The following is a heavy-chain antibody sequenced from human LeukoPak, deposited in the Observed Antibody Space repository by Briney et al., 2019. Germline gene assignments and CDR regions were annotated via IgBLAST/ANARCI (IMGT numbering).Heavy chain of an antibody. J-gene: IGHJ4*02. V-gene: IGHV4-39*01. Sequence: PSGTLSLTFTVSGGSISSSSYYWGRLRQPPGKGLEWLGRIYCSGSTYYNPSLKRRDTIHVDTSKTQLSPKMHPETPGNSSVSFCARHSYYFDYWGQRTLVTVSS. CDR1: GGSISSSSYY. CDR3: ARHSYYFDY. CDR2: IYCSGST.